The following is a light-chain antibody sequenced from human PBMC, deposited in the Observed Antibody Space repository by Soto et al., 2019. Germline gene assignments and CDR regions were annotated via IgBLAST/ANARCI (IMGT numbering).Light chain of an antibody. J-gene: IGLJ1*01. V-gene: IGLV3-1*01. Sequence: SYELTQPPSVSVSPGQTASITCSGDKLGDKYVCWYHQKPGQSPVLVIYQDSKRLSGIPERFSGSNSGNTATLTISGTQPMDEADYYCQAWDRSTGVFGTGTKVTVL. CDR3: QAWDRSTGV. CDR2: QDS. CDR1: KLGDKY.